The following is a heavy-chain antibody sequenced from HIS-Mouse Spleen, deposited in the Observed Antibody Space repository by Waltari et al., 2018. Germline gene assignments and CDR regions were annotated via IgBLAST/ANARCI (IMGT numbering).Heavy chain of an antibody. CDR2: IYYSGGT. Sequence: QVQLQESGPGLVKPSQTLSLTCTVSGGSISSGGYYWSWIRQHPGKGLEWIGYIYYSGGTYSNPSLNRRVTISVDASKNQFSLKRSSVTAADTAVYYCARSPYYDFWSGYSDNWFDPWGQGTLVTVSS. CDR3: ARSPYYDFWSGYSDNWFDP. J-gene: IGHJ5*02. CDR1: GGSISSGGYY. D-gene: IGHD3-3*01. V-gene: IGHV4-31*03.